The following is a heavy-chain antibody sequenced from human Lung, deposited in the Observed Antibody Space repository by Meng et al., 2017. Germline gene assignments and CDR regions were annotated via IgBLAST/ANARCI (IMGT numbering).Heavy chain of an antibody. V-gene: IGHV4-34*01. CDR3: ARGPTTMAHDFDY. CDR2: INHSGST. Sequence: QGQRQRWGAGLLRPSGTLSLTCVVSGGSFSDYDWSWIRQPPGKGLEWIGEINHSGSTNYNPSLESRATISVDTSQNNLSLKLSSVTAADSAVYYCARGPTTMAHDFDYWGQGTLVTVSS. D-gene: IGHD4-11*01. J-gene: IGHJ4*02. CDR1: GGSFSDYD.